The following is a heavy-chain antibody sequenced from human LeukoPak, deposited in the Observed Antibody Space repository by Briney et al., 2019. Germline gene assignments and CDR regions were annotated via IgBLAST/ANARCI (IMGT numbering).Heavy chain of an antibody. V-gene: IGHV1-2*02. Sequence: ASVKVSCKASGYTFTDYYMNWVRQAPGQGLEWVGWINPNSGGTNYAQKFQGRVTMTRDTSISTAYMEVSKLRSDDTVVYYCASFGSGKYYRFDSWGQGTLVTVSS. CDR2: INPNSGGT. J-gene: IGHJ4*02. CDR1: GYTFTDYY. D-gene: IGHD3-10*01. CDR3: ASFGSGKYYRFDS.